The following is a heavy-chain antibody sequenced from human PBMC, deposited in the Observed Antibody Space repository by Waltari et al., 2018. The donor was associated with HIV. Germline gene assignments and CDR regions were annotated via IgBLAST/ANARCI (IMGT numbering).Heavy chain of an antibody. Sequence: QAQLVQSGADVKKPGASVKVSCKASGYTFTRYYMHWVRQAPGQGLEWMGMINPSGSTRYAQKFQCRVTMTRDTSTSTVYMELSSLRSEDTAVYYCARDRIMAVAGAIFDYWGQGTLVTVSS. D-gene: IGHD6-19*01. CDR3: ARDRIMAVAGAIFDY. CDR1: GYTFTRYY. V-gene: IGHV1-46*01. CDR2: INPSGST. J-gene: IGHJ4*02.